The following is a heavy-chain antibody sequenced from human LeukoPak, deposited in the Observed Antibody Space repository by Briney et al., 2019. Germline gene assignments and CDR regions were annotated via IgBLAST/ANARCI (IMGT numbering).Heavy chain of an antibody. CDR2: INHSGST. Sequence: SETLSLTCAVYGGSFSGYYWSWIRQPPGKGLEWIGEINHSGSTNYNPSLKSRVTISVDTSKNQFSLKLSSVTAADTAVYYCARARPYSNRYYFDYWGQGTLVTVSS. V-gene: IGHV4-34*01. CDR3: ARARPYSNRYYFDY. D-gene: IGHD4-11*01. J-gene: IGHJ4*02. CDR1: GGSFSGYY.